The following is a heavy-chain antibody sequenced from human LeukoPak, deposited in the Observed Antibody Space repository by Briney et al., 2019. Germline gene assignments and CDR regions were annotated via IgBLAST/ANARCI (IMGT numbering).Heavy chain of an antibody. D-gene: IGHD3-3*01. V-gene: IGHV3-66*01. CDR2: IYSGGNT. J-gene: IGHJ5*02. Sequence: GGSLRLSCAASGFTVSSNYMGWVRQAPGKGLEWVSVIYSGGNTYYADSVEGRFTMSRDNSKNTLYLQMNSLRAEDTAVYYCARGIGSQLRSGWFDPWGQGTLVTVSS. CDR3: ARGIGSQLRSGWFDP. CDR1: GFTVSSNY.